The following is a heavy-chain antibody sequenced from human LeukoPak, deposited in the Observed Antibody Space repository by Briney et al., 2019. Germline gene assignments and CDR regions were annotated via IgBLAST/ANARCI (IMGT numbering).Heavy chain of an antibody. Sequence: GGSLRLSCAASGFTFSDYYMSWIRQAPGKGLEWVSYISSSGSTIYYADSVKGRFTISRDNSKNTLYLQMNSLRAEDTAVYYCAREAIAVAGTVSDAFDIWGQGTMVTVSS. J-gene: IGHJ3*02. CDR3: AREAIAVAGTVSDAFDI. D-gene: IGHD6-19*01. V-gene: IGHV3-11*04. CDR2: ISSSGSTI. CDR1: GFTFSDYY.